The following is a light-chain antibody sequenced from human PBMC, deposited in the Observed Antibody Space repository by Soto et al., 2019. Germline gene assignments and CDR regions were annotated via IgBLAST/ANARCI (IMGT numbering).Light chain of an antibody. Sequence: EIVLTQSPATLSLSPGERATLSCRASQSVSSYLAWYQQKPGQAPRLLIPYASNKANGIPARFSGRGSGPDFTLTVCSLEPEDSAVYYCQQRSDWPLTFGGGTQVAI. CDR1: QSVSSY. J-gene: IGKJ4*01. V-gene: IGKV3-11*01. CDR2: YAS. CDR3: QQRSDWPLT.